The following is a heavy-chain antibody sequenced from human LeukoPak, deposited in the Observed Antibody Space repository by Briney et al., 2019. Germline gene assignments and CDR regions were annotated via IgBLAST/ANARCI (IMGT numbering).Heavy chain of an antibody. V-gene: IGHV1-18*01. CDR2: ISAYNGNT. J-gene: IGHJ4*02. D-gene: IGHD4-11*01. CDR3: ARGAREPWYSNYYYFDY. CDR1: GYTFTSYG. Sequence: ASVKVSCKASGYTFTSYGISWVRQAPGQGLEWMGWISAYNGNTNYAQKPQGRVTMTTDTSTSTAYMELRSLRSDDTAVYYCARGAREPWYSNYYYFDYWGQGTLVTVSS.